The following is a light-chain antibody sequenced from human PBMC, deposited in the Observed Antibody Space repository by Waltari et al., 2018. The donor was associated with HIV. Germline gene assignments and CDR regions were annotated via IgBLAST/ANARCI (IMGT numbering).Light chain of an antibody. J-gene: IGLJ2*01. V-gene: IGLV3-1*01. Sequence: SFELTQPPSVSVSPGQTASLSCSGDEVANKVACWYQQKPGQSPQLVIYQNNKRPSGITERFSGSKSGNTATLTISGTQSTDETDYYCQAWDSSLVVFGGGTKLFVL. CDR2: QNN. CDR3: QAWDSSLVV. CDR1: EVANKV.